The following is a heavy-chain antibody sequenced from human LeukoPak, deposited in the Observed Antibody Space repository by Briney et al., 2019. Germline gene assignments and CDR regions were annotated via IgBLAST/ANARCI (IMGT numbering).Heavy chain of an antibody. CDR2: ISAYKGNT. V-gene: IGHV1-18*01. J-gene: IGHJ4*02. CDR3: ARVDYSGYDYSLDY. D-gene: IGHD5-12*01. Sequence: ASVKVSCKASGYTFTSYGISWVRQAPGQGREWMGCISAYKGNTNYVQTLQARVTMTTDTSTCKAYMELRSLKSDDTAVYYCARVDYSGYDYSLDYWGQGTLVTVSS. CDR1: GYTFTSYG.